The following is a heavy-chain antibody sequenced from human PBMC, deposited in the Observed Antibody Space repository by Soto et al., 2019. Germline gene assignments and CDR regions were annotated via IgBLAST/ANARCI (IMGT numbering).Heavy chain of an antibody. J-gene: IGHJ4*02. CDR2: IYYSGST. CDR1: GGSIISGDYY. D-gene: IGHD3-3*01. Sequence: SETLSLTCTVSGGSIISGDYYWRWIRQPPGKGLEWIGYIYYSGSTYYNPSLKSRVTISVDTSKNQFSLKLSSVTAADTAVYYCARGYYDFWSGYSVPTFDYWGQGTLVTVS. V-gene: IGHV4-30-4*01. CDR3: ARGYYDFWSGYSVPTFDY.